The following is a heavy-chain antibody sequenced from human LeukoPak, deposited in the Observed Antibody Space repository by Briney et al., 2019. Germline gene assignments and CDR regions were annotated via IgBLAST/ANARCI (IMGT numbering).Heavy chain of an antibody. Sequence: SETLSLTCAVYGGSFSGYYWSWIRQPPGKGLEWIGEINHSGSTNYNPSLKSRVTISVDTSKNQFSLKLSSVTAADTAVYYCARGLRRVRGVINRGSSFDYWGQGTLVTVSS. D-gene: IGHD3-10*01. CDR1: GGSFSGYY. CDR2: INHSGST. J-gene: IGHJ4*02. CDR3: ARGLRRVRGVINRGSSFDY. V-gene: IGHV4-34*01.